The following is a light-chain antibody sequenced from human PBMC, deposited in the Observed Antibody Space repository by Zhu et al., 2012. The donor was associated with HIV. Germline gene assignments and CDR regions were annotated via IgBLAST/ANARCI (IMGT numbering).Light chain of an antibody. CDR1: QSVSSNY. CDR3: HQYGTSPQA. Sequence: EIVLTQSPDTLSLSPGERAALSCRASQSVSSNYLAWYQQKPGQTPRLLIFGASSRATGIPDRFTGSGSGTDFALTISRLEPEDFAVYYCHQYGTSPQAFGQGTKVEIK. V-gene: IGKV3-20*01. J-gene: IGKJ1*01. CDR2: GAS.